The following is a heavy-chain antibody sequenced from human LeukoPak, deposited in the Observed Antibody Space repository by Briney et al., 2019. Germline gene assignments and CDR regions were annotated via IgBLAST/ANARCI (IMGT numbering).Heavy chain of an antibody. D-gene: IGHD6-13*01. CDR2: IYYSGST. CDR3: AREGQAAGNWFTSNWFDP. J-gene: IGHJ5*02. CDR1: GGSISSGGYY. Sequence: PSETLSLTCTVSGGSISSGGYYWRWIRQHPGKVLEWIGYIYYSGSTYYNPSLKSRVTISVDTSKNQFSLKLSSVTAADTAVYYCAREGQAAGNWFTSNWFDPWGQGTLVTVSS. V-gene: IGHV4-31*03.